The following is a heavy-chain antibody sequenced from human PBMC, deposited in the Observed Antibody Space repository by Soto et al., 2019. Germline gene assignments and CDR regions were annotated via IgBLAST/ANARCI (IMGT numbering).Heavy chain of an antibody. D-gene: IGHD2-15*01. Sequence: ASVKVSCKASGYTFTSYYMHWVRQAPGQGLEWMGIINPSGGSTSYAQKFQGRVTMTGDTSTSIVYMELSSLRSEDTAVYYWARDLLADCSGGSCYSQWDYYYYGMDVWGQGTTVTVSS. CDR3: ARDLLADCSGGSCYSQWDYYYYGMDV. J-gene: IGHJ6*02. V-gene: IGHV1-46*01. CDR2: INPSGGST. CDR1: GYTFTSYY.